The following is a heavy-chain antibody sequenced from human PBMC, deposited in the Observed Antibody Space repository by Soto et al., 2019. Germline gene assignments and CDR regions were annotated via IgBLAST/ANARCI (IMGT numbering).Heavy chain of an antibody. CDR1: GFTFSNYW. CDR3: ARDHINGWKCDY. V-gene: IGHV3-7*01. CDR2: IKQDGSQN. Sequence: GGSLRLSCAASGFTFSNYWMSWVRQAPGKGLEWVANIKQDGSQNYYVDSVKGRFTTSRDNTKNSFYLQMNSLRAEDTAVYYCARDHINGWKCDYWGRGTLVTVSS. J-gene: IGHJ4*02. D-gene: IGHD6-19*01.